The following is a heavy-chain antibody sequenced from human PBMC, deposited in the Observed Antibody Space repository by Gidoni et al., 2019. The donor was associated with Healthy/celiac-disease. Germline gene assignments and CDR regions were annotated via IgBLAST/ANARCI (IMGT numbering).Heavy chain of an antibody. Sequence: QLQLQESGSGLVKPSQTLSLTCAVSGGSISRGGYSSSWIRQPPGKGLEWIGYIYHSGSTYYNPSLKSRVTISVDRSKNQFSLKLSSVTAADTAVYYCARGVATIKAEYFDYWGQGTLVTVSS. CDR1: GGSISRGGYS. CDR2: IYHSGST. J-gene: IGHJ4*02. V-gene: IGHV4-30-2*01. CDR3: ARGVATIKAEYFDY. D-gene: IGHD5-12*01.